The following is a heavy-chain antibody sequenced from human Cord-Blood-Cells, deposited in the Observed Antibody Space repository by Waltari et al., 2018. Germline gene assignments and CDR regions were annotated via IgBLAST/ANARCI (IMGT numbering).Heavy chain of an antibody. CDR2: IYYSGST. CDR1: GGSISSSSYY. Sequence: QLQLQESGPGLVKPSETLSLTCTVSGGSISSSSYYWGWIRQPPGKGLEWIGSIYYSGSTYYNPSLKSRVTISVDTSKNQFSLKLSSVTAADTAVYYCVRQGLYYDILTGYYPFDYWGQGTLVTVSS. CDR3: VRQGLYYDILTGYYPFDY. J-gene: IGHJ4*02. D-gene: IGHD3-9*01. V-gene: IGHV4-39*01.